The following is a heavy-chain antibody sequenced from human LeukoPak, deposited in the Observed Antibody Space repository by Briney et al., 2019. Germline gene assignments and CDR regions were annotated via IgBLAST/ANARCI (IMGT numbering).Heavy chain of an antibody. CDR3: AKLCVDSSGYYYVQDAFDI. V-gene: IGHV3-30*18. D-gene: IGHD3-22*01. J-gene: IGHJ3*02. CDR2: ISYDGSYQ. CDR1: GFTFSNYG. Sequence: GGSLRLSCAASGFTFSNYGMYWVRQAPGKGLEWVTVISYDGSYQYYADSVKGRFTISRDNSKNTLYLQMNSLRAEDTAVYYCAKLCVDSSGYYYVQDAFDIWGQGTMVTVSS.